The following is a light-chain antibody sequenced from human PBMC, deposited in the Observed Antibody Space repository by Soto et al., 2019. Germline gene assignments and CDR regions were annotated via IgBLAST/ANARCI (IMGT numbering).Light chain of an antibody. Sequence: QLVLTQSPSASASLGASVKLTCTLSSGHSSYAIAWHQQQPEKGPRYLMKLNSDGSHSKGDGIPDRFSGSSSGAERYLTISRLPSEDEADYYCQTWGTGTLWVFGGGTKLTVL. CDR2: LNSDGSH. CDR3: QTWGTGTLWV. V-gene: IGLV4-69*01. CDR1: SGHSSYA. J-gene: IGLJ3*02.